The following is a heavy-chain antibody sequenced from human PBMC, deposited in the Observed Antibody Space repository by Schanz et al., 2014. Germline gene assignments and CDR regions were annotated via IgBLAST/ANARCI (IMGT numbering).Heavy chain of an antibody. CDR2: ISNDGSNK. D-gene: IGHD6-19*01. Sequence: QVQLVESGGGVVQPGRSLRLSCAAYGFTFSSYAMHWVRQAPGKGLEWVAVISNDGSNKYYADSVKGRFAISIDYSKNTLYLQISSLRAEDTAVYYCAKRSSSGRRAGDFDYWGQGALVTVSS. CDR3: AKRSSSGRRAGDFDY. CDR1: GFTFSSYA. V-gene: IGHV3-30*09. J-gene: IGHJ4*02.